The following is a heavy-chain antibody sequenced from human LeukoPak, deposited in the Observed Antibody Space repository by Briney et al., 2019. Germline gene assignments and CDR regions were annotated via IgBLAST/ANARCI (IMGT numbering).Heavy chain of an antibody. CDR3: GRVAISAAGTMDF. J-gene: IGHJ6*03. Sequence: ASVKVSCKASGGTFSSYAISWVRQAPGQGLEWMGGIIAIFGTANYAEKFQGRVTITTDESTSTAYLELISLRSEDTAVYYCGRVAISAAGTMDFWGKGTTVTVSS. V-gene: IGHV1-69*05. CDR1: GGTFSSYA. D-gene: IGHD6-13*01. CDR2: IIAIFGTA.